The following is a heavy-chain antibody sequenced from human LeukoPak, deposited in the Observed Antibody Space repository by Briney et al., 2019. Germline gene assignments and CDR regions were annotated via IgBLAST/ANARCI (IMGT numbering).Heavy chain of an antibody. CDR3: ARDLSRYVVTPLCI. CDR2: ISGSDGST. D-gene: IGHD4-23*01. V-gene: IGHV3-23*01. Sequence: GGSLRLSCAVSGFTFNTYGMTWVRQAPGKGLEWVSGISGSDGSTYYADSVKGRFTISRDNSRNSLYLQMNSLRAEDTAVYYCARDLSRYVVTPLCIWGQGTMVTVSS. CDR1: GFTFNTYG. J-gene: IGHJ3*02.